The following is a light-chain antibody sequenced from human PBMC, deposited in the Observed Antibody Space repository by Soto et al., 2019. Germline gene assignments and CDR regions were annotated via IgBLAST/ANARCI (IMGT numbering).Light chain of an antibody. J-gene: IGKJ1*01. Sequence: IRLTKSPDTLSLSPGERATLSCRASQSVSSNLAWYQQKPGQAPRLLIYGASTRATGIPARFSGSGSGTEFTLTISSLQSEDFAVYYCQQYNNWWTFGQGTKVDIK. CDR1: QSVSSN. V-gene: IGKV3-15*01. CDR2: GAS. CDR3: QQYNNWWT.